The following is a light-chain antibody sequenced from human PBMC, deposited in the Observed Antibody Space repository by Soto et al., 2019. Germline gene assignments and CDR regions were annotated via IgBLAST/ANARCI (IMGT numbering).Light chain of an antibody. Sequence: ESVLTQSPGTPSLSPGERATLSCRASQVTSRYLSWYQQRPGQAPRLLIYGASSRATGIPDRFSGSGSGTDFTLTISRLEPEDFAVYYCQQYSTSPISFGQGTRLEIK. CDR3: QQYSTSPIS. CDR2: GAS. J-gene: IGKJ5*01. V-gene: IGKV3-20*01. CDR1: QVTSRY.